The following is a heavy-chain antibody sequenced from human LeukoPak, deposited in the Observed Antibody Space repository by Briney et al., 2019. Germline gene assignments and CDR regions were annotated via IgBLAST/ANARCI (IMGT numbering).Heavy chain of an antibody. CDR3: ARAYSSGWAFDY. V-gene: IGHV4-59*01. J-gene: IGHJ4*02. CDR2: IYYSGST. CDR1: GGSISSYY. D-gene: IGHD6-19*01. Sequence: SETLSLTCTVSGGSISSYYWSWIRQPPGKGLEWIGYIYYSGSTNYNPSLKSRVTISVDTSKNQFSLKLSSVTAADTAVYYCARAYSSGWAFDYWGQGTLVTVSS.